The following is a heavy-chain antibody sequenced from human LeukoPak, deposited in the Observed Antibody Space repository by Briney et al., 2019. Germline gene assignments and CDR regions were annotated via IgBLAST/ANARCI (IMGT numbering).Heavy chain of an antibody. CDR3: ARARYVNSFYAFDI. Sequence: PSETLSLTCTVSGASINNYYWSWVRQPPLKGLEWIGYIYSTGDTSYNPSLESRVSISMDTSKNHFSLEITSVTAADTAVYYCARARYVNSFYAFDIWGQGTLVTVSS. J-gene: IGHJ3*02. D-gene: IGHD3-9*01. CDR1: GASINNYY. V-gene: IGHV4-59*01. CDR2: IYSTGDT.